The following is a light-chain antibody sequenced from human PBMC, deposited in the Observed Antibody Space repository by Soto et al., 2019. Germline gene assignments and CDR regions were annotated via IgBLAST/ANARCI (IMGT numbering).Light chain of an antibody. J-gene: IGLJ2*01. CDR1: SSDVGIYNY. Sequence: QSALTQPPSASGSPGQSVTISCTGTSSDVGIYNYVSWYLQHPGKAPELMIYEVSKRASGVPDRFSGSKSGNTASLTVSGLQAEDEADYYCSSYAGSNNLVFGGGTKLTVL. CDR3: SSYAGSNNLV. CDR2: EVS. V-gene: IGLV2-8*01.